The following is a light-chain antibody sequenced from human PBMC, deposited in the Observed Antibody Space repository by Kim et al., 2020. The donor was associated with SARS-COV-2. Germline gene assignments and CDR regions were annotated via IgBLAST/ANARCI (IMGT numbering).Light chain of an antibody. Sequence: PVARGQTATSTWGGDKIEKKNVHWYQQKPGQAPVLVIYRDINRPSGIPERFSGSNSGNAATLTISRAQAGDEADYFCQVWDRTTVFGGGTKLTVL. CDR2: RDI. CDR3: QVWDRTTV. CDR1: KIEKKN. V-gene: IGLV3-9*01. J-gene: IGLJ2*01.